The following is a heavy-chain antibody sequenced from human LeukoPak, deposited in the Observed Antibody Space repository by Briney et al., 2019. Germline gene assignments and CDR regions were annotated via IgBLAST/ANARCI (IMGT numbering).Heavy chain of an antibody. CDR3: VVAAAGH. CDR2: LQNHGGDI. CDR1: GFTFSNYG. Sequence: GGSLRLSCAASGFTFSNYGMHRVRQAPDKGLEWVAFLQNHGGDIHYADSVEGRFTISRDNSKNTLYLQMNSLRAEDTAVYYCVVAAAGHWGQGTLVTVSS. V-gene: IGHV3-30*02. D-gene: IGHD6-13*01. J-gene: IGHJ4*02.